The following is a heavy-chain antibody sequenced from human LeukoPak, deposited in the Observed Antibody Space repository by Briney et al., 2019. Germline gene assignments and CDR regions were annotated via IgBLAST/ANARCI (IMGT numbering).Heavy chain of an antibody. CDR3: AKEEDIVVVVAATIDY. CDR2: IRYDGSNK. J-gene: IGHJ4*02. Sequence: PGGSLRLSCAASGFTFSSYGMHWVRQAPGKGLEWVAFIRYDGSNKYYADSVKGRFTISRDNSKNTLYLQMNSLRAEDTAVYYCAKEEDIVVVVAATIDYWGQGTLVTVSS. V-gene: IGHV3-30*02. D-gene: IGHD2-15*01. CDR1: GFTFSSYG.